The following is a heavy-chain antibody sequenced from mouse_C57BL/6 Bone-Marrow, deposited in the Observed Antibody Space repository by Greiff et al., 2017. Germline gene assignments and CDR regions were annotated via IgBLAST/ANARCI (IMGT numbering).Heavy chain of an antibody. CDR1: GYTFTSYW. CDR2: IDPSDSST. V-gene: IGHV1-69*01. Sequence: VKLQQPGAELVMPGASVQLSCTASGYTFTSYWMHWVKQRPGQGLEWIGEIDPSDSSTNYNQKLQGKSTLTVDKSSSTAYMLLSSLTSEDSAVYYCVSSYYYGSSYWFAYWGQGTLVTVSA. CDR3: VSSYYYGSSYWFAY. J-gene: IGHJ3*01. D-gene: IGHD1-1*01.